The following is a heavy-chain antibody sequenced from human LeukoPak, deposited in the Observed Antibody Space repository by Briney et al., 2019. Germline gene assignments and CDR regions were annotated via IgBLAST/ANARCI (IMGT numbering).Heavy chain of an antibody. CDR3: ARGYCSGGSCYSDY. Sequence: GASVKVSCKASGGTFSSYAISWMRQAPGQGLEWMGGIIPIFGTANYAQKFQGRVTITADESTSTAYMELSSLRSEDTAVYYCARGYCSGGSCYSDYWGQGTLVTVSS. CDR1: GGTFSSYA. V-gene: IGHV1-69*13. D-gene: IGHD2-15*01. J-gene: IGHJ4*02. CDR2: IIPIFGTA.